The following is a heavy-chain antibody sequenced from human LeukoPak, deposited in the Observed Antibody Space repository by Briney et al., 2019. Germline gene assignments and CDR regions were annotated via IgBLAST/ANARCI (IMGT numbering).Heavy chain of an antibody. V-gene: IGHV3-20*04. CDR3: ARPMVRGMALGY. Sequence: GGSLRLSCAASGFTFSSYAMSWVRQAPGKGLEWVSGINWNGGSTGYADSVKGRFTISRDNAKNSLYLQMNSLRAEDTALYYCARPMVRGMALGYWGQGTLVTVSS. D-gene: IGHD3-10*01. CDR1: GFTFSSYA. J-gene: IGHJ4*02. CDR2: INWNGGST.